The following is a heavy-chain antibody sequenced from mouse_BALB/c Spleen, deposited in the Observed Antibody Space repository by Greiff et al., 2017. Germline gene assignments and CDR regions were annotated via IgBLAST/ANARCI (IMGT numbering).Heavy chain of an antibody. CDR1: GFTFTDYY. CDR2: IRNKANGYTT. CDR3: ARRWNGNLDY. Sequence: EVQLVESGGGLVQPGGSLRLSCATSGFTFTDYYMSWVRQPPGKALEWLGFIRNKANGYTTEYSASVKGRFTISRDNSQSILYLQMNTLRAEDSATYCCARRWNGNLDYWGQGTSVTVSS. V-gene: IGHV7-3*02. D-gene: IGHD2-1*01. J-gene: IGHJ4*01.